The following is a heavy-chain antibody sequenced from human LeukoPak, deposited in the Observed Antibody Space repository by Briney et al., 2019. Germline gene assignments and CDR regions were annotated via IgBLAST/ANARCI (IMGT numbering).Heavy chain of an antibody. CDR1: GGSFSGYY. D-gene: IGHD2-8*01. Sequence: SETLSLTCAVYGGSFSGYYWSWIRQPPGKGLEWIGEINHSGSTNYNPSLKSRVTISVDTSKNQFSLKLSSVTAADTAVYYCAREGLKPFDYWGQGTLVTVSS. CDR3: AREGLKPFDY. V-gene: IGHV4-34*01. CDR2: INHSGST. J-gene: IGHJ4*02.